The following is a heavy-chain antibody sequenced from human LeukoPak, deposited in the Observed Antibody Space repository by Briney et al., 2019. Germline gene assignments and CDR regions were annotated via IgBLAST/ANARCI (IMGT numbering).Heavy chain of an antibody. D-gene: IGHD3-22*01. J-gene: IGHJ4*02. Sequence: GGSLRLSCAASGFTFSSYSMTWVRQAPGKGLEWVSSISSSSSYIYYADSVKGRFTISRDNAKNSLYLQMNSLRAEDTAVYYCARLGMYYDSSYPSDYWGQGTLVTVSS. CDR2: ISSSSSYI. CDR3: ARLGMYYDSSYPSDY. CDR1: GFTFSSYS. V-gene: IGHV3-21*01.